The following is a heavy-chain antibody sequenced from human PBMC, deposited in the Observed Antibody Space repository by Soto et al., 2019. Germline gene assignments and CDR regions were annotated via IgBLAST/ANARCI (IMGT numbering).Heavy chain of an antibody. CDR2: INPNSGGT. CDR3: AREAYYCSSTSCYKPRNWFDP. D-gene: IGHD2-2*01. J-gene: IGHJ5*02. Sequence: ASVKVSCKASGYTFTGYYMHWVRQAPGQGLEWMGWINPNSGGTNYAQKFQGWVTMTRDTSISTAYMELSRLRSDDTAVYYCAREAYYCSSTSCYKPRNWFDPWGQGILVTVSS. V-gene: IGHV1-2*04. CDR1: GYTFTGYY.